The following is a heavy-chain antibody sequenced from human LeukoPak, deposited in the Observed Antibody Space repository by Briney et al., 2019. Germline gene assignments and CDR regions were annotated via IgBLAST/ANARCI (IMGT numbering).Heavy chain of an antibody. Sequence: PSETLSLTCTVSGGSISSYYWSWIRQPAGKGLEWIGRIYTSGSTNYNPSLKSRVTMPVDTSKNQFSLKLSSVTAADTAVYYCARDRPDSSGWYTIGDAFDIWGQGTMVTVSS. CDR1: GGSISSYY. J-gene: IGHJ3*02. D-gene: IGHD6-19*01. CDR2: IYTSGST. CDR3: ARDRPDSSGWYTIGDAFDI. V-gene: IGHV4-4*07.